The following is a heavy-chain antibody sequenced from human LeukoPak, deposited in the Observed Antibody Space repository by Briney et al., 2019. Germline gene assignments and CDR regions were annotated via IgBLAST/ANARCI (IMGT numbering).Heavy chain of an antibody. CDR1: GFTFSSYG. Sequence: PGWSLRLSCAASGFTFSSYGIHWVRQAPGKGLEWVAVISYDGSNKYYADSVKGRFTISRDNSKNTLYLQMNSLRAEDTAVYYCARVPYDYVWGSYPSDYWGQGTLVTVSS. CDR3: ARVPYDYVWGSYPSDY. D-gene: IGHD3-16*02. J-gene: IGHJ4*02. V-gene: IGHV3-30*03. CDR2: ISYDGSNK.